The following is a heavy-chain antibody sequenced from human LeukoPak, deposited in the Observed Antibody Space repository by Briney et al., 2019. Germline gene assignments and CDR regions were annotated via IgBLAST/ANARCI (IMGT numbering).Heavy chain of an antibody. D-gene: IGHD3-10*01. CDR3: ARVKFGDLLSPISFGM. Sequence: GGSLRLSCAASGFTFSSYWMSWVRQAPGKGLEWVANIKRDGSEKYYVDSVKGRFTISRDNAKNSLSLQMNSLRAEDTGVYYCARVKFGDLLSPISFGMWGQGTMVTVSS. CDR1: GFTFSSYW. J-gene: IGHJ3*02. V-gene: IGHV3-7*01. CDR2: IKRDGSEK.